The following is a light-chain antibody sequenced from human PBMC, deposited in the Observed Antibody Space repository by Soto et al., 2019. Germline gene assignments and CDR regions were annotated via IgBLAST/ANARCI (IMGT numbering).Light chain of an antibody. CDR2: GND. V-gene: IGLV1-44*01. CDR3: AAWDDSLNGLL. J-gene: IGLJ2*01. CDR1: KSNIGSNP. Sequence: QSVLTQPPSASETPGQRVAISCSGSKSNIGSNPVNWYQHLPGTAPKLLIYGNDRRPSGVPDRFSGSNSGTSASLAISGLQSEDEADYYCAAWDDSLNGLLFGGGTKLTDL.